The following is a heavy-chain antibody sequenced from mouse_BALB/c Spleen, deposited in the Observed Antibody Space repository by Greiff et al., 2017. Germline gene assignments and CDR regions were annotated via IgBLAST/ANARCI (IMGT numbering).Heavy chain of an antibody. Sequence: EVQRVESGGGLVKPGGSLKLSCAASGFTFSSYAMSWVRQSPEKRLEWVAEISSGGSYTYYPDTVTGRFTISRDNAKNTLYLEMSSLRSEDTAMYYCARESYYYAMDYWGQGTSVTVSS. CDR2: ISSGGSYT. CDR3: ARESYYYAMDY. V-gene: IGHV5-9-4*01. CDR1: GFTFSSYA. J-gene: IGHJ4*01.